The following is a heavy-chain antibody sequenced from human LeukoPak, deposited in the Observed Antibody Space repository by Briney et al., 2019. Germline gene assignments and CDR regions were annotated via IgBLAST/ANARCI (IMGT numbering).Heavy chain of an antibody. CDR3: AGGNTAMAPFDY. D-gene: IGHD5-18*01. J-gene: IGHJ4*02. CDR1: GFSFNSHA. CDR2: ISYDGSRK. V-gene: IGHV3-30*04. Sequence: GRSLRLSCAASGFSFNSHAMHWVRQAPGKGLEWVAFISYDGSRKHYAESVMGRFTISRDNSKNTLSLQLNSLRAEDTAVYYCAGGNTAMAPFDYWGQGTLVTVSS.